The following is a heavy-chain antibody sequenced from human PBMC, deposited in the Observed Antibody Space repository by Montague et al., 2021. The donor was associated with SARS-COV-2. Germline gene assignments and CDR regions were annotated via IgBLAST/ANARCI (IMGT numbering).Heavy chain of an antibody. V-gene: IGHV4-38-2*02. J-gene: IGHJ5*02. CDR2: IHHSGNT. Sequence: SETLSLTCTVSGRSISTDHYWGWIRQPPGKGLEWIGSIHHSGNTYYNPSLKSRLTISIDTSKNQFSLKLTSLTAADTAVYYCASQVAYLDYFDPRGQGTLVTVSS. CDR3: ASQVAYLDYFDP. CDR1: GRSISTDHY. D-gene: IGHD4-11*01.